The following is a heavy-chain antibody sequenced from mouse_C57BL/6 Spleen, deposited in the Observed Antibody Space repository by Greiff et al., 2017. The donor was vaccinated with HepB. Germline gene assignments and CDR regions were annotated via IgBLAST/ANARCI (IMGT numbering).Heavy chain of an antibody. D-gene: IGHD2-5*01. CDR1: GFNIKDDY. J-gene: IGHJ3*01. V-gene: IGHV14-4*01. CDR3: TSYSNYLIAY. CDR2: IDPENGDT. Sequence: EVQLQQSGAELVRPGASVKLSCTASGFNIKDDYMHWVKQRPEQGLEWIGWIDPENGDTEYASKFQGKATITADTSSNTAYLQLSSLTSEDTAVYYGTSYSNYLIAYWGQGTLVTVSA.